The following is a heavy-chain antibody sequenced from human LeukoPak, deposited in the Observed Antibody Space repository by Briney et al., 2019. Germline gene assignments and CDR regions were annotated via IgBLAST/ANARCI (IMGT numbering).Heavy chain of an antibody. Sequence: GGSLRLSCAASGFTVSSNYMSWVRQAPGKGLEWVSVIYGGDNTYYADSVKGRFTISRDNSKNTLYLQMNSLRAEDTAVYYCARGPYSSGWWRSYFDYWGQGTLVTVSS. CDR3: ARGPYSSGWWRSYFDY. CDR2: IYGGDNT. J-gene: IGHJ4*02. CDR1: GFTVSSNY. D-gene: IGHD6-19*01. V-gene: IGHV3-53*01.